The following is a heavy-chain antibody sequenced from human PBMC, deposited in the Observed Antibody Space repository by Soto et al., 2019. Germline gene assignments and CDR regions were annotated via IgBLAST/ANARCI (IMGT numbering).Heavy chain of an antibody. Sequence: NPSETLSLTSAVYGGSFSGYYWSWIRQPPGKGLEWIGEINHSGSTNYNPSLKSRVTISVDTSKNQFSLKLSSVTAADTAVYYCARVTMVRGVIIIGWFDPWGQGTLVTVSS. CDR3: ARVTMVRGVIIIGWFDP. V-gene: IGHV4-34*01. CDR2: INHSGST. D-gene: IGHD3-10*01. J-gene: IGHJ5*02. CDR1: GGSFSGYY.